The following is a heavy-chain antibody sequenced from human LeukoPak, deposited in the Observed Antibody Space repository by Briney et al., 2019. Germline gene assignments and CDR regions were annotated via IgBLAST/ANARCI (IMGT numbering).Heavy chain of an antibody. V-gene: IGHV4-59*01. CDR2: IYYSGST. CDR1: GGSISNYY. D-gene: IGHD6-13*01. Sequence: PSETLSLTCTVSGGSISNYYWSWIRQPPGKGLEWIGYIYYSGSTNYNPSLKSRVTISVDTSKNQFSLKLSSVTAADTAVYYCARGVAAAWFDPWGQGTLVTVSS. CDR3: ARGVAAAWFDP. J-gene: IGHJ5*02.